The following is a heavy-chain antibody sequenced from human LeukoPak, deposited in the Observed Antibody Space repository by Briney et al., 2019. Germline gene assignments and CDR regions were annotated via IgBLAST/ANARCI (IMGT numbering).Heavy chain of an antibody. CDR1: GYTFTSYG. J-gene: IGHJ6*04. V-gene: IGHV1-18*04. CDR3: ARVGGPYCSGGSCYSYYYGMDV. CDR2: ISAYNGNT. Sequence: ASVKVSCKASGYTFTSYGISWVRQAPGQGLEWMGWISAYNGNTNYAQKLQGRVTMTTDTSTSTAYMELRSLRSDDTAVYYCARVGGPYCSGGSCYSYYYGMDVWGKGTTVTVSS. D-gene: IGHD2-15*01.